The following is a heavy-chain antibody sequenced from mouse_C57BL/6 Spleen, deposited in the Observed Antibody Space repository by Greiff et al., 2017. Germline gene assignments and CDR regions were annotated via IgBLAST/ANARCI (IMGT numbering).Heavy chain of an antibody. CDR3: AREAGYYFFDY. CDR1: GFTFSDYG. Sequence: EVKLQESGGGLVKPGGSLKLSCAASGFTFSDYGMHWVRQAPEKGLEWVAYISSGSSTIYYADTVKGRFTISRDNAKNTLFLQTTSLRSEDTAMYYCAREAGYYFFDYWGQGTTLTVSS. V-gene: IGHV5-17*01. J-gene: IGHJ2*01. D-gene: IGHD2-3*01. CDR2: ISSGSSTI.